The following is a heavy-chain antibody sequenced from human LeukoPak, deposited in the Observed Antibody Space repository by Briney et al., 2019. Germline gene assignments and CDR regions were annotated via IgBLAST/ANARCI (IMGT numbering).Heavy chain of an antibody. CDR2: INHSGST. CDR1: GGSFSGYY. D-gene: IGHD3-10*01. V-gene: IGHV4-34*01. J-gene: IGHJ3*02. Sequence: SETLSLTCAVYGGSFSGYYWSWIRQPPGKGLEWIGEINHSGSTNYNPSLKSRVTISVDTSKNQFSLKLSSVTAADTAVYYCARRATMVRGVINAFDIWGQGTMVTVSS. CDR3: ARRATMVRGVINAFDI.